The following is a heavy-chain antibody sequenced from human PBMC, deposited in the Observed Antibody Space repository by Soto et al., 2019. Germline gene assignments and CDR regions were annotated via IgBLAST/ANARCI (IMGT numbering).Heavy chain of an antibody. V-gene: IGHV3-11*01. D-gene: IGHD6-19*01. CDR1: GFTFSDYY. CDR3: ARERLAVAVRGWFDP. CDR2: ISSSGDTI. J-gene: IGHJ5*02. Sequence: QVQLVESGGGLVKPGGSLRLSCAASGFTFSDYYMSWIRQAPGKGLEWVSYISSSGDTIYYAGSVKGRFIISRDNAKNSLYLQMNGLRAEDTAVYYCARERLAVAVRGWFDPWGQGTLVTVSS.